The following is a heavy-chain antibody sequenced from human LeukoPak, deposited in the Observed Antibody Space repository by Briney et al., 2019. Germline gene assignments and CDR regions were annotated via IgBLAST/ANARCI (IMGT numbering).Heavy chain of an antibody. CDR3: ARFSGYYYGMDV. D-gene: IGHD3-22*01. CDR2: IYYSGST. CDR1: GGSISSYY. J-gene: IGHJ6*02. Sequence: PSETLSLTCTVSGGSISSYYWSWLRQPPGKGLEWIAYIYYSGSTNYNPSLKSRVTISIDTSKNQFSLELSSVTAADTAVYYCARFSGYYYGMDVWGQGTTVIVSS. V-gene: IGHV4-59*01.